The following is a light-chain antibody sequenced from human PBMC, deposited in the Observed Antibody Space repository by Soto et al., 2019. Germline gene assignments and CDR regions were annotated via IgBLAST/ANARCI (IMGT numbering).Light chain of an antibody. J-gene: IGLJ2*01. Sequence: QSALTQPASVSGSPGQSITISCTGTSSDVGSYNLVSWYQQHPGKAPKLIIYEGSKRPSGVSNRFSGSKYGNTASLTISGLQAEDEADYYCCSYAGSSSHVVFGGGTKLTVL. CDR3: CSYAGSSSHVV. CDR1: SSDVGSYNL. CDR2: EGS. V-gene: IGLV2-23*01.